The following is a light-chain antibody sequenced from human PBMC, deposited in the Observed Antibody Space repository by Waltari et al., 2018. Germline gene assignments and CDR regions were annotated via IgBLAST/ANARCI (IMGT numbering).Light chain of an antibody. CDR2: SVS. CDR3: QQSYNTPPMYT. J-gene: IGKJ2*01. Sequence: DIQMTQSPSSLSASVGDRVTITCRASQKIYTYLNWYQQKAGKAPNLLISSVSTLQSGVPSRFSGSGSGTEFTLTISSLQPEDFATYFCQQSYNTPPMYTFGQGTKLERK. CDR1: QKIYTY. V-gene: IGKV1-39*01.